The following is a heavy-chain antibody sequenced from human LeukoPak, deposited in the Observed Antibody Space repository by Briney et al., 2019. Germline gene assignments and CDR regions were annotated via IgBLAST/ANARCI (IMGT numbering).Heavy chain of an antibody. D-gene: IGHD6-13*01. V-gene: IGHV4-4*07. CDR2: ISTSGST. Sequence: SETLSLTCTVSGDSISSNSWTWIRQAAGEGLEWIGRISTSGSTYYNPSLKSRVTMSIDTSKTQSSLRLSSVTAADTAMYYCARGSSWFHYWGQGTLVTVSS. CDR3: ARGSSWFHY. J-gene: IGHJ4*02. CDR1: GDSISSNS.